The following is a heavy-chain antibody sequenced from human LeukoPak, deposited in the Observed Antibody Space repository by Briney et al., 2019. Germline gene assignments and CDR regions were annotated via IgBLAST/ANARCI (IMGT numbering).Heavy chain of an antibody. Sequence: ASVKVSCKVSGYTLTELSMHWVRQAPGKGLEWMGGFDPEDGETIYAQKFQGRVTMTEDTSTDTAYMELSSLRSEDTAVYYCATFRYSSGWFDYRGQGTLVTVSS. CDR1: GYTLTELS. CDR3: ATFRYSSGWFDY. J-gene: IGHJ4*02. D-gene: IGHD6-19*01. CDR2: FDPEDGET. V-gene: IGHV1-24*01.